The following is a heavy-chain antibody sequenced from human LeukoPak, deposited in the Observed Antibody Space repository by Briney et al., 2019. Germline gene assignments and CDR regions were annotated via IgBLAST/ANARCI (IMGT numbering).Heavy chain of an antibody. Sequence: SETLSLTCTVSGGSISSYYWSWIRQPAGKGLGWIGRIYTCGSTNYNPSLKSRVTMSVDTSKNQFSLKLSSATAADTAVYYCARDGEEYSSSLNYYYMDVWGKGTTVTVSS. J-gene: IGHJ6*03. CDR1: GGSISSYY. D-gene: IGHD6-13*01. CDR2: IYTCGST. CDR3: ARDGEEYSSSLNYYYMDV. V-gene: IGHV4-4*07.